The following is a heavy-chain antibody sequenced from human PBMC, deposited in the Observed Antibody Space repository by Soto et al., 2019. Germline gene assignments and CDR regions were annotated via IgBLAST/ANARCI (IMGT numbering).Heavy chain of an antibody. CDR3: ARAPRYYDILTGYYREVHFDY. Sequence: SETLSLTCTVSGGSISSYYWSWIRQPPGKGLEWIGYIYYSGSTNYNPSLKSRVTISVDTSKNQFSLRLSSVTAADTAVYYCARAPRYYDILTGYYREVHFDYWGQGTLVTVSS. CDR2: IYYSGST. D-gene: IGHD3-9*01. J-gene: IGHJ4*02. CDR1: GGSISSYY. V-gene: IGHV4-59*01.